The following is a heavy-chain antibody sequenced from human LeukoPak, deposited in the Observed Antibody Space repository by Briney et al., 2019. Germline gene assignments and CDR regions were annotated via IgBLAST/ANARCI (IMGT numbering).Heavy chain of an antibody. CDR1: GFTFSTYG. V-gene: IGHV3-23*01. D-gene: IGHD4-23*01. CDR2: LSGSSLYT. CDR3: AKEGYGGNPPTS. Sequence: GGSLRLSCTASGFTFSTYGMSWVRQAPGKGLEWVSALSGSSLYTHYADSVKGRFTISRDNSKNTLYLQMNSLRVEDTAVYYCAKEGYGGNPPTSWGQGTLVSVSS. J-gene: IGHJ5*02.